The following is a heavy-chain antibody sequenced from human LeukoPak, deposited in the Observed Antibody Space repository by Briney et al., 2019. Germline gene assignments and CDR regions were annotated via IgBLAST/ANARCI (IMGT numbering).Heavy chain of an antibody. D-gene: IGHD4-17*01. CDR3: AMTTVTASYYYGLDV. CDR2: ISWNSGSI. J-gene: IGHJ6*02. Sequence: GGSLRLSCAASGFTFDDYAMHWVRQAPGKGLEWVSGISWNSGSIGYADSVKGRFTISRDNSKNTLYLQMNSLRAEDTAVYYCAMTTVTASYYYGLDVWGQGTTVTVSS. V-gene: IGHV3-9*01. CDR1: GFTFDDYA.